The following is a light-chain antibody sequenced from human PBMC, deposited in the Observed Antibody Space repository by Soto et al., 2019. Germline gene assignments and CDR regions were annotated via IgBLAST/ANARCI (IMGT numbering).Light chain of an antibody. CDR3: QQYDDLPLT. V-gene: IGKV1-33*01. J-gene: IGKJ4*01. CDR2: DAS. Sequence: DIQMTQSPSSLSASVGDRVTITCQASQDISNYLNWYQQKPGKAPKLLIHDASSLETGVPSRFSGSGSGTDFTFTISSLQPEDIATYYCQQYDDLPLTFGGGTNVEI. CDR1: QDISNY.